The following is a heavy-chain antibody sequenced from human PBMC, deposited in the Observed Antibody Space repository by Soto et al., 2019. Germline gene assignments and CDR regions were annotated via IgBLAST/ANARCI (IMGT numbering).Heavy chain of an antibody. Sequence: QVQLQESGPGLVKPSETLSLTCTVSGGSISSYYWSWIRQPPGKGLEWIGYIYYSGSTNYNPSLKSRVTISVDTSKNQFSLKLSSVTAADTAVHYCARERGTMIVVATGWFDPWGQGTLVTVSS. J-gene: IGHJ5*02. V-gene: IGHV4-59*01. CDR3: ARERGTMIVVATGWFDP. CDR2: IYYSGST. CDR1: GGSISSYY. D-gene: IGHD3-22*01.